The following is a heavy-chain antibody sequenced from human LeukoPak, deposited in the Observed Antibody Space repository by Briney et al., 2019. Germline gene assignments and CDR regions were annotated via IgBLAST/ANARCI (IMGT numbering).Heavy chain of an antibody. D-gene: IGHD3-22*01. J-gene: IGHJ4*02. CDR3: ARSDYYDSSGYYLSFDY. CDR1: GYTFTSYG. Sequence: GASVKVSCKASGYTFTSYGISWVRQAPGQGLEWMGWISAYNGNTNYAQKLQGRVTMTTDTSTSTAYMELRSLRSDDTVVYYCARSDYYDSSGYYLSFDYWGQGTLVTVSS. V-gene: IGHV1-18*01. CDR2: ISAYNGNT.